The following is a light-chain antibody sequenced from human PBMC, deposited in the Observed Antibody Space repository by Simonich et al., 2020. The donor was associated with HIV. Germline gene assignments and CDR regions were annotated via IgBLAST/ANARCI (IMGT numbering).Light chain of an antibody. CDR2: DNN. V-gene: IGLV6-57*01. J-gene: IGLJ3*02. Sequence: NFMLTQPHSVSGSPGKTVTISCTRSIGSIASSYVQWYQQRPGSSPSSVIYDNNHRPSGVPDRFSGSIDSSSNSASLTISGLKTEDEADYYCQSYDSSNQVFGGGTKLTVL. CDR1: IGSIASSY. CDR3: QSYDSSNQV.